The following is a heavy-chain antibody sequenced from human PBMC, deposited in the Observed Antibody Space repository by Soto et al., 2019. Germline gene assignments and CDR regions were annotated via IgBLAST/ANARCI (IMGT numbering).Heavy chain of an antibody. CDR3: ARGSGSLYYFDY. D-gene: IGHD1-26*01. J-gene: IGHJ4*02. CDR1: GFSVSTNY. Sequence: PGGSLRLSCAASGFSVSTNYMTWVRQAPGKGLEWVSVIYSGGSTYYADSVKGRFTISRDNSKNTLYLQMNSLRAEDTAVHYCARGSGSLYYFDYWGQGTLVTVSS. CDR2: IYSGGST. V-gene: IGHV3-53*01.